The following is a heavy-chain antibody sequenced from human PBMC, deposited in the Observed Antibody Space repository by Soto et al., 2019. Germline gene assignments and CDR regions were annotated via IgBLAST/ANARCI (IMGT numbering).Heavy chain of an antibody. D-gene: IGHD2-15*01. CDR2: ISSSSSYI. CDR3: ARDRRAGEVAATDWFDP. Sequence: PGGSLRLSCAVSGFTFSSYSMNWVRQAPGKGLEWVSSISSSSSYIYYADSVKGRFTISRDNAKNSLYLQMNSLRAEDTAVYYCARDRRAGEVAATDWFDPWGQGTLVTVSS. J-gene: IGHJ5*02. CDR1: GFTFSSYS. V-gene: IGHV3-21*01.